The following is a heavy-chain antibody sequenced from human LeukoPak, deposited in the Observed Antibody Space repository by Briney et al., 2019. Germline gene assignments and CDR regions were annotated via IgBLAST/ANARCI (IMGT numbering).Heavy chain of an antibody. CDR3: AKDHGYCSSTSCPVDY. CDR2: ISGSGGST. CDR1: GFTFSSYA. D-gene: IGHD2-2*01. V-gene: IGHV3-23*01. Sequence: GGSLRLSCAASGFTFSSYAMSWVRQAPGKGLEWVSAISGSGGSTYYADSVKGRFTISGDNSKNTLYLQMNSLRAEDTAVYYCAKDHGYCSSTSCPVDYWGQGTLVTVSS. J-gene: IGHJ4*02.